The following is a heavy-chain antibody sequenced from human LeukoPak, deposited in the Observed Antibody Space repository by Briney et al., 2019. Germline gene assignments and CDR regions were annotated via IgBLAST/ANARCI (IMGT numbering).Heavy chain of an antibody. D-gene: IGHD6-6*01. CDR2: IYYSGDT. CDR1: GDSVRSDS. CDR3: ARIIAGRLDI. J-gene: IGHJ4*02. V-gene: IGHV4-59*02. Sequence: PSETLSLTCTVSGDSVRSDSWSWIRQAPGKGLEWIGDIYYSGDTNYDPSLKNRITISVDTSKNQFSLKMNSVTAADTAVYYCARIIAGRLDIWGQGTLVTVSS.